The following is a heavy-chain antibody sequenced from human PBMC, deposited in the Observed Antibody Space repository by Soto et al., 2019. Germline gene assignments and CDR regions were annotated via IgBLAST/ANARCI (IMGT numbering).Heavy chain of an antibody. CDR1: GGSISSGDYY. J-gene: IGHJ3*02. Sequence: SETLSLTCTVSGGSISSGDYYWSWIRQPPGKGLEWIGYIYYSGSTYYNPSLKSRVTISVDTSKNQFSLKLSSVTAADTAVYYCARARVGLAFDIWGQGTMVTVS. D-gene: IGHD1-26*01. CDR3: ARARVGLAFDI. CDR2: IYYSGST. V-gene: IGHV4-30-4*01.